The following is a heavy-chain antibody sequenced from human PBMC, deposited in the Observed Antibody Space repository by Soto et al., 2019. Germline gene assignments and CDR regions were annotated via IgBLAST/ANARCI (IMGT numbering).Heavy chain of an antibody. J-gene: IGHJ5*02. D-gene: IGHD3-10*01. CDR3: PKDQPRMVRGAPRPPPTSDP. V-gene: IGHV3-30*18. CDR2: ISYDGSNK. CDR1: GFTFSSYG. Sequence: GGSLRLSCAASGFTFSSYGMHWVRQAPGKGLEWVAVISYDGSNKYYADSVKGRFTISRDNSKNTLYLQMNSLRAEDTAVYYCPKDQPRMVRGAPRPPPTSDPWGQGTLVTVSS.